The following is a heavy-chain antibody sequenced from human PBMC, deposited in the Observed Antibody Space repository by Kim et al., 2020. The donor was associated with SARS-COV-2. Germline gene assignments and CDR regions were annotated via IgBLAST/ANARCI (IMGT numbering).Heavy chain of an antibody. V-gene: IGHV3-74*01. Sequence: GGSLRLSCAASGFTFSSYWMHWVRQAPGKGLIWVSRINSDGSSTTYADSVKGRFTISRDNVKNTVYLQMNSVRAEDTAVYFCTRQGERWELLSWGQGTLVTVSS. CDR3: TRQGERWELLS. J-gene: IGHJ4*02. CDR2: INSDGSST. D-gene: IGHD1-26*01. CDR1: GFTFSSYW.